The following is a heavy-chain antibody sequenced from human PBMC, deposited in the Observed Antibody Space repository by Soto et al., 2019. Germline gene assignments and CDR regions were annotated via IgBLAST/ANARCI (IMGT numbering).Heavy chain of an antibody. Sequence: GGSLRLSCAGSGFTFINYAMNWVRQGPGKGLEWVSSISGGGDATFFADSVRGRFTISRDNSKNTVTLQMNSLGVDDTAVYYCARKILGSTSRPNYWYFDLWGRGTLVTVSS. CDR2: ISGGGDAT. CDR1: GFTFINYA. CDR3: ARKILGSTSRPNYWYFDL. V-gene: IGHV3-23*01. D-gene: IGHD2-2*01. J-gene: IGHJ2*01.